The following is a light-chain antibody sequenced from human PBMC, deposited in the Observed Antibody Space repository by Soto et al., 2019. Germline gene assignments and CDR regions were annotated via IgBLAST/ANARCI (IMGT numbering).Light chain of an antibody. CDR2: AAS. Sequence: DIQLTQSPSFLSASVGDRVTITCRASQGISSYLAWYQQKPGKAPKLLIYAASTLQSGVPSRFSGSGSGTEFTLTISSLQSEDSALYYCQHYNNWPPGRTFGQGTKVDIK. V-gene: IGKV1-9*01. CDR3: QHYNNWPPGRT. J-gene: IGKJ1*01. CDR1: QGISSY.